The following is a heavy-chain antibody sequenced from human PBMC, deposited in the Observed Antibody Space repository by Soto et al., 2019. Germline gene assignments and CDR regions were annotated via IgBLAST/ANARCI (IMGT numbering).Heavy chain of an antibody. CDR1: GFTLSDKW. CDR3: TRNAY. J-gene: IGHJ4*02. Sequence: EVHLVEAGGGLVQPGESLRLSCATSGFTLSDKWMSWVRQAPGKGLEWVANIEDGGSERWYADSVKGRFTIFRDTAKNSLYLQMTGLRAEDTAMYYCTRNAYWGQGTLVTVSS. CDR2: IEDGGSER. V-gene: IGHV3-7*01.